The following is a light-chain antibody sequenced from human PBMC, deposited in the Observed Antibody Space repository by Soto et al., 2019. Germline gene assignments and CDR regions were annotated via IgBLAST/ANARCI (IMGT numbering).Light chain of an antibody. CDR2: EVN. V-gene: IGLV2-23*02. J-gene: IGLJ3*02. CDR3: CSYVGSSILM. Sequence: QSVLTQPASVSGSPGQSITISCTGTSSDVGLYNLVSWYLHLPGKAPKLIIYEVNERPSGISDRFSGSKSGNTASLTISGLQDEDEADYYCCSYVGSSILMFGGGTKLTVL. CDR1: SSDVGLYNL.